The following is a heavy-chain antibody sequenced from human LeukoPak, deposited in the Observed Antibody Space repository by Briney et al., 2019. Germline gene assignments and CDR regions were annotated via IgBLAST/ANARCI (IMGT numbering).Heavy chain of an antibody. Sequence: PGASLRLSCAASGFTFSSYAMSWVRQAPGKGLEWVSVIYSGGSTYYADSVKGRFTISRDNSKNTLYLQMNSLRAEDTAVYYCARSYYYDSRGYYVYWGQGTLVTVSS. CDR1: GFTFSSYA. D-gene: IGHD3-22*01. V-gene: IGHV3-53*01. J-gene: IGHJ4*02. CDR2: IYSGGST. CDR3: ARSYYYDSRGYYVY.